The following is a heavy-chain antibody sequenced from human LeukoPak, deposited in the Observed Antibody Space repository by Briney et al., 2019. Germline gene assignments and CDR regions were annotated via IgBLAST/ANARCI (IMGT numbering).Heavy chain of an antibody. CDR3: ARTARYYYYYYIAV. Sequence: SQTLSLTCAVYSASFSGYYWGWISQPPGKGLGWNVEINQSGSTNYSPSFKSRVTISVDTSKNQFSLKLSSVTAADTAVYYCARTARYYYYYYIAVWSKGTTVTV. CDR2: INQSGST. D-gene: IGHD6-6*01. V-gene: IGHV4-34*01. CDR1: SASFSGYY. J-gene: IGHJ6*03.